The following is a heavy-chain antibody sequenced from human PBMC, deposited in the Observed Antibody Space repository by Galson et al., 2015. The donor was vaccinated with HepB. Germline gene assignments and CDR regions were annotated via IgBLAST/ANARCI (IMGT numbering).Heavy chain of an antibody. CDR1: GGSITSGSCY. J-gene: IGHJ5*02. CDR2: MHCSGST. Sequence: TLSLTCAVSGGSITSGSCYWGWIRQPPGKGLEWVGTMHCSGSTYFNAPLKSRGTILVNTSRNQFSLKLTSVTAADTAVYYCARQRDGNGWPNWLDPWGQGTLVTVSS. V-gene: IGHV4-39*01. D-gene: IGHD6-25*01. CDR3: ARQRDGNGWPNWLDP.